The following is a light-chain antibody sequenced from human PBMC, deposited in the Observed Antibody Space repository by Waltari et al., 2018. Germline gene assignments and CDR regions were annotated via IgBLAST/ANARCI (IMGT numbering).Light chain of an antibody. Sequence: DIVMTQSPEYLAVSLGERATINCKSSQSLLHFSNNEFYLAWYQQKPGQSPKLLVHWASTRESGVPDRFSGSGSGREFTLTINSLQAEDVAVYYCQQYYSIPYTFGQGTRLEIK. V-gene: IGKV4-1*01. CDR1: QSLLHFSNNEFY. CDR2: WAS. J-gene: IGKJ2*01. CDR3: QQYYSIPYT.